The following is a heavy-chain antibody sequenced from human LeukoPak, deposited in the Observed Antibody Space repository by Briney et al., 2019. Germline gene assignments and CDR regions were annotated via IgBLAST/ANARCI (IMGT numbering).Heavy chain of an antibody. CDR1: GYTFTNYY. V-gene: IGHV1-46*03. CDR2: ISPNGAST. J-gene: IGHJ6*03. D-gene: IGHD1-1*01. Sequence: ASVKVSCKASGYTFTNYYIHWVRQAPGQGLEWMGVISPNGASTTYAQKLQGRVTVTRDTSTSTVYMEMSSLRSEDTAMYYCPRDPRNRNDGFYYYMDVWGQGTTVTVSS. CDR3: PRDPRNRNDGFYYYMDV.